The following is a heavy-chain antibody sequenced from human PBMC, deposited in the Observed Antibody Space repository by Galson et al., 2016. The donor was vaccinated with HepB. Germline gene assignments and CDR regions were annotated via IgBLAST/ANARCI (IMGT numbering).Heavy chain of an antibody. D-gene: IGHD3-3*01. CDR2: IYPGDFDI. Sequence: QSGAEVKKPGESLKISCRGSGYSFGSYWIGWVRQMPGKGLEWMGIIYPGDFDIRYSPSFQGQVTISVDKSNSTAYLQWSSLPASATAMYYCARSVTGSPDFWGAIYYYYAMDCWGQGTTVTVS. J-gene: IGHJ6*02. CDR1: GYSFGSYW. V-gene: IGHV5-51*01. CDR3: ARSVTGSPDFWGAIYYYYAMDC.